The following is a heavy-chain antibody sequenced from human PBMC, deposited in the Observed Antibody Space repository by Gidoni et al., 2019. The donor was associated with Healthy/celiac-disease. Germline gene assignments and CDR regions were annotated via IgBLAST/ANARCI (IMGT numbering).Heavy chain of an antibody. CDR2: ISYDGSNK. J-gene: IGHJ4*02. CDR1: GFTFSSNA. Sequence: QVQLVESGGGVVQPWRSLRLSCPASGFTFSSNAMHWVRQAPGKGLEWVAVISYDGSNKYYADSVKGRFTIARDNSKNTLYLQMNSLRAEDTAVYYCARNPATVTAFDYWGKGTLVTVSS. V-gene: IGHV3-30-3*01. CDR3: ARNPATVTAFDY. D-gene: IGHD4-17*01.